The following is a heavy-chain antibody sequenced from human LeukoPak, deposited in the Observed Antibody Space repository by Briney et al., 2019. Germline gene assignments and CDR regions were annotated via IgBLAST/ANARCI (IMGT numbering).Heavy chain of an antibody. CDR3: ARDSSCSGGSCYHDY. V-gene: IGHV1-69*04. CDR2: IIPILGIA. CDR1: GGTFSSYA. Sequence: ASVKVSCKASGGTFSSYAISWVRQAPGQGLEWMGRIIPILGIANYAQKFQGRVTITADKSTSTAYMELSSLRSEDTAMYYCARDSSCSGGSCYHDYWGQGTLVTVSS. D-gene: IGHD2-15*01. J-gene: IGHJ4*02.